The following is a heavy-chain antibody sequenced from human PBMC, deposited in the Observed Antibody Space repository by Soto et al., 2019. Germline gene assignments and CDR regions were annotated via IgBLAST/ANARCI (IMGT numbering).Heavy chain of an antibody. J-gene: IGHJ5*02. CDR3: AATLRGVWFDP. Sequence: VLLQESGPGVVRPSQTLSLTCTVSGESISNPHYHWSWLRQTPGKGLEWIGYISYTGSTFYISSLESRVTMSVDTSKNEFSLRLTSVTAADTAVYYCAATLRGVWFDPWGQGTLVTVSS. V-gene: IGHV4-30-4*08. CDR1: GESISNPHYH. CDR2: ISYTGST. D-gene: IGHD3-10*01.